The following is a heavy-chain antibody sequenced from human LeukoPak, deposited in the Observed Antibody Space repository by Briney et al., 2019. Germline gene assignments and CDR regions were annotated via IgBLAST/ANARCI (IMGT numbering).Heavy chain of an antibody. D-gene: IGHD3-22*01. V-gene: IGHV3-30*18. J-gene: IGHJ5*02. CDR2: ISYGGSNK. CDR3: AKDRGTYYYDGSGLNWFDP. CDR1: GFTFRSYG. Sequence: PGGSLRLSCAASGFTFRSYGKQWVRQAPGKGREGVADISYGGSNKYYADSVKGRFTISRDNSKNTLYLQMNSLRAEDTAVYYCAKDRGTYYYDGSGLNWFDPWGQGTLVTVSS.